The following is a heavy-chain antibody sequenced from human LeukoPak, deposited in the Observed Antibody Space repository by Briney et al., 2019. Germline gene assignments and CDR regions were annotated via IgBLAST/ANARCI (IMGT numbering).Heavy chain of an antibody. CDR2: INHSGST. V-gene: IGHV4-34*01. J-gene: IGHJ3*02. D-gene: IGHD3-22*01. Sequence: SETLSLTCAVYGGSFSGYYWSWIRQPPGKGLEWIGEINHSGSTNYNPSLKSRVTISVDTSKNQFSLKLSSVTAADTAVYYCARERITMIVVVLDYDAFDIWGQGTMVTVSS. CDR1: GGSFSGYY. CDR3: ARERITMIVVVLDYDAFDI.